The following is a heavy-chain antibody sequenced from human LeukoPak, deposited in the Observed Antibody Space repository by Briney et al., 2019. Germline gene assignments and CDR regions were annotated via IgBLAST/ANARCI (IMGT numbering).Heavy chain of an antibody. CDR2: ISYDGSNK. CDR3: ARETRSATIPYGMDV. Sequence: PGRSLRLSCAPSAFTFSSYSMHWVRQAPGKWLEWVAFISYDGSNKYYADSVKGRITISRDNSKNTLYLQMNSLRAEDTAVYYCARETRSATIPYGMDVWGQGTTVTVSS. J-gene: IGHJ6*02. CDR1: AFTFSSYS. V-gene: IGHV3-30*04. D-gene: IGHD4/OR15-4a*01.